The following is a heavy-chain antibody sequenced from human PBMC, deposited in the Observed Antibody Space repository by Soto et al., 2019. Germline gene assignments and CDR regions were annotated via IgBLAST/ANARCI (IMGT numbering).Heavy chain of an antibody. J-gene: IGHJ2*01. V-gene: IGHV3-23*01. CDR3: AKNRGAGDYTNWSFAV. Sequence: EVQLLDSGGGLVQPGGSLRLSCAASGFMFSCCAMSWVRQAPGKGLEWVSTIHGDGDYSHYTDSVEGRFTISRDNSRNTLYLLMDSLRADDTATYYCAKNRGAGDYTNWSFAVWGRGTLVAVSS. CDR1: GFMFSCCA. CDR2: IHGDGDYS. D-gene: IGHD2-2*02.